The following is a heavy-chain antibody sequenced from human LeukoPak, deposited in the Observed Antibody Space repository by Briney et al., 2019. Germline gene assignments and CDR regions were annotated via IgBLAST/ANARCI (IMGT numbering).Heavy chain of an antibody. J-gene: IGHJ4*02. Sequence: GGSLRLSCAASGFTFSSYWMSWVRQAPGKGLEWVANIKQDGSEKYYVDSAKGRFTISRDNAKNSLYLQMNSLRAEDTAVYYCARERAVAALRGDYWGQGTLVTVSS. CDR1: GFTFSSYW. CDR2: IKQDGSEK. D-gene: IGHD6-19*01. V-gene: IGHV3-7*01. CDR3: ARERAVAALRGDY.